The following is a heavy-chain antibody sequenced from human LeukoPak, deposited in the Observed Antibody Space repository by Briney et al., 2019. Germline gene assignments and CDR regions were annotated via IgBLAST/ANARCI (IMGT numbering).Heavy chain of an antibody. Sequence: PSEPLSLTCTVSGGSITNYYWSWIRQPPGKGLEWIGYTSYSGSTSYNSSLKSRVTLSVDTSKHQLSLRLTSVTAADTAVYFCARHAKAVAATGPLAYWGQGNLVTVSS. CDR1: GGSITNYY. CDR3: ARHAKAVAATGPLAY. J-gene: IGHJ4*02. D-gene: IGHD6-19*01. V-gene: IGHV4-59*08. CDR2: TSYSGST.